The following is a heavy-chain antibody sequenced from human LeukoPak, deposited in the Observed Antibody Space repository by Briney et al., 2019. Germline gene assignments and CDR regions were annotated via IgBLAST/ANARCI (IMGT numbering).Heavy chain of an antibody. CDR1: GGSISSYY. D-gene: IGHD4-17*01. V-gene: IGHV4-59*01. J-gene: IGHJ4*02. CDR2: IYYSGST. CDR3: ARDDYGDYFDY. Sequence: SETLSLTCTVSGGSISSYYWSWIRQPPGKGLEWIGYIYYSGSTNYNPSLKSRVTISVDTSKNQFSLKLSSVSAADTAVYYCARDDYGDYFDYWGQGTLVTVSS.